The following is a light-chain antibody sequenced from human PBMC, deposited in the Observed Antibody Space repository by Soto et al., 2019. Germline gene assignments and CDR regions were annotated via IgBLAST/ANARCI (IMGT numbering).Light chain of an antibody. CDR3: GSWDGALNAWV. J-gene: IGLJ3*02. CDR2: YNN. Sequence: QSVLTQPPSASGTAGQVVTISCSGGDSNIGSNSVYWYQHLPRMAPKLLIYYNNQRPSGVPDRFSASWSGTSATLGIVGLQPGDEADYYCGSWDGALNAWVFGGGTKVTVL. V-gene: IGLV1-44*01. CDR1: DSNIGSNS.